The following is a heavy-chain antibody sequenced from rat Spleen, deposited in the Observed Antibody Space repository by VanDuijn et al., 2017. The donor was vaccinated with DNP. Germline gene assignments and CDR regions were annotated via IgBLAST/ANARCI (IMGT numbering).Heavy chain of an antibody. CDR3: VTRGMYGGYDH. Sequence: EVQLVESGGGVVQPGNSLKLSCAASGFTFSDSAMAWFRQSPKKGLEWVATIIYDCSHTFYRDSVQSRFTISRDNAKNTLYRQMDSLRSDDTATYYCVTRGMYGGYDHWGQGVMVTVSS. D-gene: IGHD1-11*01. J-gene: IGHJ2*01. CDR2: IIYDCSHT. V-gene: IGHV5S10*01. CDR1: GFTFSDSA.